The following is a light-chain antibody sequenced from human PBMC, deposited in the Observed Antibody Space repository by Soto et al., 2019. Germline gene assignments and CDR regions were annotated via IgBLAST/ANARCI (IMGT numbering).Light chain of an antibody. Sequence: QSVLTQPASVSGSPGQSITISCTGTSSDVGGYNYVSWYQQHPGKGPKLMIYEVSNRPSGVSNRFSGSKSGNTATRTISGLQAEDEADYYCSSYTSTTTRVFGTGTKVTVL. J-gene: IGLJ1*01. V-gene: IGLV2-14*03. CDR1: SSDVGGYNY. CDR3: SSYTSTTTRV. CDR2: EVS.